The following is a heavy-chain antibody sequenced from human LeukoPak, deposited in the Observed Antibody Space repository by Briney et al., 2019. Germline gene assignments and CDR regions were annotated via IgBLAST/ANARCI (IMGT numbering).Heavy chain of an antibody. CDR3: ARQGYYSNYVSYFDY. Sequence: SETLSLTCAVYGGSFSGYYWSWIRQPPGKGLEWIGEINHSGSTNYNPSLKSRVTISVDTSKNQFSLKLSSVTAADTAVYYCARQGYYSNYVSYFDYWGQGTLVTVSS. V-gene: IGHV4-34*01. D-gene: IGHD4-11*01. J-gene: IGHJ4*02. CDR2: INHSGST. CDR1: GGSFSGYY.